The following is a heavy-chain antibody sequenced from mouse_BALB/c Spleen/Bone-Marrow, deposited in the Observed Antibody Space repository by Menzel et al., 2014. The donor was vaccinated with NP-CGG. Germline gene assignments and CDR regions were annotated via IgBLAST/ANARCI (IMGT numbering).Heavy chain of an antibody. Sequence: EVQGVESGTVLARPGAAVKMSCKASGYTFSNYWMHWVKQRPGQGLEWIGTIYPGNSDTTYNQKFKGKAKLTAVTSTSTAYMELISLTNEDSAVYYCTTLARNDFDYWGQGTTLTVSS. CDR3: TTLARNDFDY. V-gene: IGHV1-5*01. J-gene: IGHJ2*01. D-gene: IGHD3-1*01. CDR1: GYTFSNYW. CDR2: IYPGNSDT.